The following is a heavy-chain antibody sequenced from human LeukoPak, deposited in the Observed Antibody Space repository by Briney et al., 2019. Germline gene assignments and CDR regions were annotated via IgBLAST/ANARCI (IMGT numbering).Heavy chain of an antibody. Sequence: GGSLRLSCAASGFPFSSYSMNWVRQAPGKGLEWVSYISASGSNIYYLDAVKGRFTVSRDDAMNSLFLQMNRPRAEDTAIYYCVRVKGTYFDFWGQGTLVTVSS. V-gene: IGHV3-48*01. CDR3: VRVKGTYFDF. CDR1: GFPFSSYS. D-gene: IGHD1-1*01. J-gene: IGHJ4*02. CDR2: ISASGSNI.